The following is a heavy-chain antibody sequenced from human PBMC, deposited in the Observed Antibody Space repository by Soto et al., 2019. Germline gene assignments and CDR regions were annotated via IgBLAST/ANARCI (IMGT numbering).Heavy chain of an antibody. D-gene: IGHD5-12*01. V-gene: IGHV1-46*01. J-gene: IGHJ4*02. CDR1: GYTFTSYG. CDR3: AVSLLEMATIQDYFDY. Sequence: ASVKVSCKASGYTFTSYGISWVRQAPGQGLEWMGIINASGGSTSYAQKFQGRVTMTRDTSTSTVYMELSSLRSEDTAVYYCAVSLLEMATIQDYFDYWGQGTLVTVSS. CDR2: INASGGST.